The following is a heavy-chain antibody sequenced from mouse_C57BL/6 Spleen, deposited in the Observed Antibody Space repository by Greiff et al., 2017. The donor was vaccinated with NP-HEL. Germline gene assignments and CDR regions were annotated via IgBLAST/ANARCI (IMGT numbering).Heavy chain of an antibody. V-gene: IGHV1-53*01. CDR3: ARLGAGYAMDY. CDR2: INPSNGGT. CDR1: GYTFTSYW. Sequence: QVQLKQSGTELVKPGASVKLSCKASGYTFTSYWMHWVKQRPGQGLEWIGNINPSNGGTNYNEKFKSKATLTVDKSSSTAYMQLSSLTSEDSAVYYCARLGAGYAMDYWGQGTSVTVSS. D-gene: IGHD4-1*01. J-gene: IGHJ4*01.